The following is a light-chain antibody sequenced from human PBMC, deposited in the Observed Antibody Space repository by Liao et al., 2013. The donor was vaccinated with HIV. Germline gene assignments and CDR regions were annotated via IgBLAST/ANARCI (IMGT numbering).Light chain of an antibody. CDR2: KDT. J-gene: IGLJ3*02. CDR3: QSADNSAGYGLV. Sequence: SYELTQPPSVSVSPGQTASITCSGEWIVKALWVAWYQQKPGRAPVLIIYKDTERSSGISERFSGSSSGTTVTLSITDVQAEDEAVYYCQSADNSAGYGLVFGGGTTLTVL. V-gene: IGLV3-25*03. CDR1: IVKAL.